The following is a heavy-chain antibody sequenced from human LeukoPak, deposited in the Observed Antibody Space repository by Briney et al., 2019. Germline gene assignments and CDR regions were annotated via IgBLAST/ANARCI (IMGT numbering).Heavy chain of an antibody. Sequence: PTGGSLRLSCAASGFTFSSYWMHWVRQAPGKGLMWVSRINSDGSRTTYADSVRGRFTISRDNAKSTLYLQMNSLRAEDTAVYYCARVRDDYTYFDCWGQGTLVTVSS. CDR1: GFTFSSYW. CDR3: ARVRDDYTYFDC. V-gene: IGHV3-74*01. J-gene: IGHJ4*02. CDR2: INSDGSRT. D-gene: IGHD4-11*01.